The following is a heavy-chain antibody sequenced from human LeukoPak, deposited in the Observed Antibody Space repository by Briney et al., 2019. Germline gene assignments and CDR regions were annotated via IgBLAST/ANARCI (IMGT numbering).Heavy chain of an antibody. D-gene: IGHD3-22*01. CDR2: IYYSGST. V-gene: IGHV4-61*08. CDR3: ARLNYYYDSSGYYPTYYYYGMDV. J-gene: IGHJ6*02. Sequence: SETLSLTCTVSGGSISSGGYYWSWIRQPPGKGLEWIGYIYYSGSTNYNPSLKSRVTISVDTSKNQFSLKLSSVTAADTAVYYCARLNYYYDSSGYYPTYYYYGMDVWGQGTLVTVSS. CDR1: GGSISSGGYY.